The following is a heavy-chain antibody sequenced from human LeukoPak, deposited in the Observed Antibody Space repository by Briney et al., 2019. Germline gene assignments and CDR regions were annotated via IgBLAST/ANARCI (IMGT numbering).Heavy chain of an antibody. J-gene: IGHJ4*02. V-gene: IGHV4-59*01. CDR3: ARVAGYCSSTSGSFFDY. D-gene: IGHD2-2*01. CDR2: IYYSGGT. CDR1: GGSISSYY. Sequence: PSETLSLTCTVSGGSISSYYWSWIRQPPGKGLEWIGYIYYSGGTNYNPSLKSRVTISVDTSKNQFSLKLSSVTAAATAVYYWARVAGYCSSTSGSFFDYWGKETLATVSS.